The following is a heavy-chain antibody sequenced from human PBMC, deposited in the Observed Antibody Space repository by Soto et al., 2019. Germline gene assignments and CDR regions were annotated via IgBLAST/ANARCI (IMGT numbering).Heavy chain of an antibody. V-gene: IGHV1-69*01. CDR3: ARNGDSYGYGWFAP. CDR2: IIPIFGTA. J-gene: IGHJ5*02. Sequence: QVQLVQSGAEVKKPGSSVKVSCKASGGTFSSYAISWVRQSPGQGLEWMGGIIPIFGTANYAQKFQGRVTINADESTSTAYMELSSMRSEETAVYYCARNGDSYGYGWFAPWGQGPLVTVSS. D-gene: IGHD5-18*01. CDR1: GGTFSSYA.